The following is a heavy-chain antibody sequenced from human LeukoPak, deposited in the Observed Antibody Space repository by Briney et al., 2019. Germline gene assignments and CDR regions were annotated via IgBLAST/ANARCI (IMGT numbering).Heavy chain of an antibody. CDR1: GYTFTSYG. V-gene: IGHV1-18*04. D-gene: IGHD6-19*01. CDR2: ISAYNGNT. Sequence: ASVKVSCKASGYTFTSYGISWVRQAPGQGLEWMGWISAYNGNTNYAQKLQGRVTMTTDTSTSTAYMELRSLRSDDTAVYYCARGYEQWLPDGGFDAWGQGTLVTVSS. J-gene: IGHJ5*02. CDR3: ARGYEQWLPDGGFDA.